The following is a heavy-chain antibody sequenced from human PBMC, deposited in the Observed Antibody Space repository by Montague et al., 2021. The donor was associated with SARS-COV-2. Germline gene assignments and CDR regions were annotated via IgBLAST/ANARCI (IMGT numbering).Heavy chain of an antibody. D-gene: IGHD3-22*01. V-gene: IGHV4-4*09. CDR2: ISSNGKT. Sequence: SETLSLTCTVSGGSINDHYRSWIRQSPGKGQEWIGYISSNGKTNYNPSLKSRVTLSADASRNEFSLKPDSVTAADTAVYFCARRGYYDSAGYHWHLDLWGRGMLVTVSS. J-gene: IGHJ2*01. CDR3: ARRGYYDSAGYHWHLDL. CDR1: GGSINDHY.